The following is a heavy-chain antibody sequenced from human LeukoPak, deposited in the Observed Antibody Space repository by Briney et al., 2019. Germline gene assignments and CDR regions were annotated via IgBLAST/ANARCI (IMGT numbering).Heavy chain of an antibody. Sequence: GGSLRLSCAASGFTFSSYAMSWVRQAPGKGLEWVSAISGSGGSTYYADSVKGRFTISRDNSKNTLYLQMNSLRAEDTAVYYCAKSRAEYYYGSGSSDYWGQGTLVTVSS. V-gene: IGHV3-23*01. CDR3: AKSRAEYYYGSGSSDY. CDR1: GFTFSSYA. D-gene: IGHD3-10*01. J-gene: IGHJ4*02. CDR2: ISGSGGST.